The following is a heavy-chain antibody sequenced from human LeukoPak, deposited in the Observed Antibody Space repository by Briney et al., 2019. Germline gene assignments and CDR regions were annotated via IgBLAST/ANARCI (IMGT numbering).Heavy chain of an antibody. J-gene: IGHJ4*02. V-gene: IGHV3-23*01. CDR3: ARDPESDPDY. Sequence: GGSLRLSCAASGFTFTNYAMSWVRQAPGKGLEWVSAISDRGDRQYYADSVKGRFTISRDNSMNTLRLQMNSLSVEDTAVYYCARDPESDPDYWGQGTLVTVSS. CDR1: GFTFTNYA. CDR2: ISDRGDRQ.